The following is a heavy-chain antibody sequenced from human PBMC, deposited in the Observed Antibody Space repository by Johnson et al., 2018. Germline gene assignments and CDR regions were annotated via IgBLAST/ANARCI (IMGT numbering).Heavy chain of an antibody. CDR1: GFTFTNYA. CDR3: AKELGDYYGSGSSFDAFDI. CDR2: ISSHGINK. V-gene: IGHV3-30-3*01. D-gene: IGHD3-10*01. J-gene: IGHJ3*02. Sequence: QVQLVQSGGGVVQPGRSLRLSCAASGFTFTNYAMHWVRQAPGKGLEWVAVISSHGINKYYEDSVKGRFTISRDNSKNTLSLQMNSLRAEDTAVYYCAKELGDYYGSGSSFDAFDIWGQGTMFTVSA.